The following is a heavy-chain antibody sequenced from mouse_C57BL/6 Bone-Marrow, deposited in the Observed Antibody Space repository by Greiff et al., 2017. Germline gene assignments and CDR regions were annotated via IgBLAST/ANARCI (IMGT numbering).Heavy chain of an antibody. CDR2: MHPNGGSP. CDR3: ARSYDYDDYTMDY. V-gene: IGHV1-64*01. J-gene: IGHJ4*01. D-gene: IGHD2-4*01. Sequence: QVQLKQPGAELVKPGASVKLSCKASGYTFTNYWMHWVKQRPGQGLEWFGMMHPNGGSPDYNEKFKSEATLSVDKSSRTAYMELSSLTSEDSAVYYCARSYDYDDYTMDYWGQGTSVTVSS. CDR1: GYTFTNYW.